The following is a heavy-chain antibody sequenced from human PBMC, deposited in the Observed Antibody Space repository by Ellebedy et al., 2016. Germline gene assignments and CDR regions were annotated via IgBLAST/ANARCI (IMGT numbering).Heavy chain of an antibody. V-gene: IGHV3-74*01. D-gene: IGHD1-26*01. CDR2: SNSDGTVT. CDR1: GFTFSGYW. CDR3: ARVLAGVGPGQGSFDY. J-gene: IGHJ4*02. Sequence: GESLKISXAASGFTFSGYWMHWVRQAPGKGLVWVSRSNSDGTVTTYADSVKGRFTISKDNAKNTLFLQMNSLRAEDTAVYYCARVLAGVGPGQGSFDYWGQGILVTVSS.